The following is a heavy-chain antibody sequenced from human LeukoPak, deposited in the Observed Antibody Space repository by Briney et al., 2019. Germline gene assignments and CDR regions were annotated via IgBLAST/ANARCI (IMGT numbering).Heavy chain of an antibody. CDR3: ARGMQLLYYYYGMDV. V-gene: IGHV1-69*13. Sequence: ASVKVSCKASGGTFSSYAISWVRQAPGQGLEWMGGIIPIFGTANYAQKFQGRVTITADESTSTAYMELSSLRSEDTAAYYCARGMQLLYYYYGMDVWGQGTTVTVSS. D-gene: IGHD2-2*01. CDR1: GGTFSSYA. CDR2: IIPIFGTA. J-gene: IGHJ6*02.